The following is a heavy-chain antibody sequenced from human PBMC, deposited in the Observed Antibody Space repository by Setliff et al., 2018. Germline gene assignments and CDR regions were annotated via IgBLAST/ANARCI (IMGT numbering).Heavy chain of an antibody. D-gene: IGHD2-15*01. CDR2: IIPIFGTA. V-gene: IGHV1-69*05. CDR3: ARGEAIVVVVDAEGNWFDP. Sequence: ASVKVSCKASGGTFSSYAISWVRQAPGQGLEWMGGIIPIFGTANYAQKFQGRVTITTDESTSTAYMELSSLRSEDTAMYYCARGEAIVVVVDAEGNWFDPWGQGTLVTVSS. J-gene: IGHJ5*02. CDR1: GGTFSSYA.